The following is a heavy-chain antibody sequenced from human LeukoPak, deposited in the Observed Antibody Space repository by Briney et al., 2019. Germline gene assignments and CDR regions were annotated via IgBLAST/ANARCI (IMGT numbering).Heavy chain of an antibody. J-gene: IGHJ4*02. CDR2: IYYSGST. V-gene: IGHV4-30-4*01. CDR1: GGSISSGDYY. D-gene: IGHD3-3*01. CDR3: ARPSTYYDFWSGYYNYFDY. Sequence: SETLSLTCTVSGGSISSGDYYWSWIRQPPGKGLEWIGYIYYSGSTYYNPSLKSRVTISVDTSKNQFSLKLSSVTAADTAVYYCARPSTYYDFWSGYYNYFDYWGQGTLVTVSS.